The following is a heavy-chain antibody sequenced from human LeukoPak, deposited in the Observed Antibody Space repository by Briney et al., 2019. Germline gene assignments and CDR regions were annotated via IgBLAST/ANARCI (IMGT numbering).Heavy chain of an antibody. D-gene: IGHD3-16*02. CDR3: AREDYRNYKYGMDV. CDR2: INHSGST. Sequence: SETLSLTCAVYGGSFSGYYWSWIRQPPGKGLEWIGEINHSGSTNYNPSLKSRVTISVDTSKNQFSLKLSSVTAADTAVYYCAREDYRNYKYGMDVWGQGTTVTVSS. J-gene: IGHJ6*02. CDR1: GGSFSGYY. V-gene: IGHV4-34*01.